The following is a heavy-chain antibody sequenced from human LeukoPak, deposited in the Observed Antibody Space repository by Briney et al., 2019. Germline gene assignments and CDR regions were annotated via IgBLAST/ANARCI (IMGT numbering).Heavy chain of an antibody. D-gene: IGHD2-2*01. CDR3: ARVALGYCSSTSCLWIEWLSLYYFDY. CDR2: IKQDGSEK. CDR1: GFTFSSYW. J-gene: IGHJ4*02. V-gene: IGHV3-7*01. Sequence: PGGSLRLSCAASGFTFSSYWMRWVRQAPGKGLEWVANIKQDGSEKYYVDSVKGRFTISRDNAKNSLYLQMNSLRAEDTAVYYCARVALGYCSSTSCLWIEWLSLYYFDYWGQGTLVTVSS.